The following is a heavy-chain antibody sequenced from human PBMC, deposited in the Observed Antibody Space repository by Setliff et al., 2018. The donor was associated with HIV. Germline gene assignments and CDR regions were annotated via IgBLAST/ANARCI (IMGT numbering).Heavy chain of an antibody. Sequence: GGSLRLSCAASEFTLSGYSMSWVRLVPGKGLEWVSAIDPSGSRIFYSDSVKGRFTISRDNSKNTLYLQMNSLTAEDTAVYYCAKVDNGHCTSASCRDFDYWGQGILVTVSS. CDR1: EFTLSGYS. J-gene: IGHJ4*02. V-gene: IGHV3-23*01. CDR3: AKVDNGHCTSASCRDFDY. D-gene: IGHD2-2*03. CDR2: IDPSGSRI.